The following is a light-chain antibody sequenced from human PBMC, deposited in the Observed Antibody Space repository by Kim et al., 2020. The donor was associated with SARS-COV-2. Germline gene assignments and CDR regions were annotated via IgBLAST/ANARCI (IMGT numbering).Light chain of an antibody. CDR1: QSISSSN. Sequence: EDVLTQSPGTLSLSPGERATLSCRASQSISSSNLAWYQQKPGQAPRLLIYGASNRATGIPDRFSGSGSGTDFTLTINRLEPEDFAVYYCQQYRSSLLTFGGGTKVEIK. CDR2: GAS. CDR3: QQYRSSLLT. V-gene: IGKV3-20*01. J-gene: IGKJ4*01.